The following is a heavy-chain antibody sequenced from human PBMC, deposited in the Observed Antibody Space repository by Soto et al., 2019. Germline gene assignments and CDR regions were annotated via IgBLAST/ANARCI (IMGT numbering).Heavy chain of an antibody. V-gene: IGHV4-30-4*01. J-gene: IGHJ4*02. CDR1: GGSVTSDEDY. CDR3: ATESGSTYGYFDH. Sequence: SETLSLTCTVSGGSVTSDEDYWTWIRQSPGKGLEWIGYISNSGSTGYNPSLKTRLSMSVDRSKNQFTLRLTSVTAADTAVYFCATESGSTYGYFDHWGQGTLVTVSS. D-gene: IGHD5-18*01. CDR2: ISNSGST.